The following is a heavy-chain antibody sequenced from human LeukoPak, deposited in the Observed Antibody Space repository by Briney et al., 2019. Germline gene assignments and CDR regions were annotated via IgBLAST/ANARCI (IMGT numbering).Heavy chain of an antibody. D-gene: IGHD2-15*01. CDR1: GGSISSGGYY. V-gene: IGHV4-61*08. Sequence: SETLSLTCTVSGGSISSGGYYWSWIRQHPGKGLEWIGSIYYSGSTNYNPSLKSRVTMSVDTSKNQFSLKLSSVTAADTAVYYCAREGGGYCSGGSCYSSFDYWGQGTLVTVSS. CDR2: IYYSGST. J-gene: IGHJ4*02. CDR3: AREGGGYCSGGSCYSSFDY.